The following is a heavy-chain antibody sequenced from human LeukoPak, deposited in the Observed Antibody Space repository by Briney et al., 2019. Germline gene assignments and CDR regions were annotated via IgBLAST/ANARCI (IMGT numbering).Heavy chain of an antibody. Sequence: SETLSLTCAVYGGSFSGYYWGWIRQPPGKGLEWIGEINHSGSTNYNPSLKSRVTMSVDTSKNQLSLKLTSVTAADTAVYYCARELITKADAFDIWGQGTMVTVSS. J-gene: IGHJ3*02. CDR3: ARELITKADAFDI. CDR2: INHSGST. D-gene: IGHD1-20*01. CDR1: GGSFSGYY. V-gene: IGHV4-34*01.